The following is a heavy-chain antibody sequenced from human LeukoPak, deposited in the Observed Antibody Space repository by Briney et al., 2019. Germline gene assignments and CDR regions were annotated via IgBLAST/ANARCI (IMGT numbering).Heavy chain of an antibody. Sequence: GGSLRLSCEASGFTFNNHAMNWVRQSPGKGLDWASAISGSGGSTYYAGSVKGRFSISRDNSKNTLYLQMNSLRAEDTAIYYCAKDSAMIRGVTPDHWGQGTLVTVSS. CDR1: GFTFNNHA. J-gene: IGHJ4*02. V-gene: IGHV3-23*01. CDR3: AKDSAMIRGVTPDH. D-gene: IGHD3-10*01. CDR2: ISGSGGST.